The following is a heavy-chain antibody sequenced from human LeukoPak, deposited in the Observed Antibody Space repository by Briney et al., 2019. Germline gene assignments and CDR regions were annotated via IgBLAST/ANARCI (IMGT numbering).Heavy chain of an antibody. CDR2: INGDGTTT. CDR3: ARVRYCSDAGCYSFFDY. V-gene: IGHV3-74*01. D-gene: IGHD2-15*01. Sequence: GGSLRLSCAASGFTFSGYYMHWVRQTPGKGLVWVSRINGDGTTTTYADSVKGRFTISRDNAKNTLFLQMNSLRAEDTAVYYCARVRYCSDAGCYSFFDYWGQGTRVTVSS. J-gene: IGHJ4*02. CDR1: GFTFSGYY.